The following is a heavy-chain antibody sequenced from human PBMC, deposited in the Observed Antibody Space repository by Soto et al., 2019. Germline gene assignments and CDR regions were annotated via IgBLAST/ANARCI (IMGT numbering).Heavy chain of an antibody. CDR1: GCTFTSYY. V-gene: IGHV1-46*03. CDR3: VRDNGYGDFVYYFDY. D-gene: IGHD4-17*01. CDR2: INPSGGST. J-gene: IGHJ4*02. Sequence: QVQLVQSGAEVKKPGASVKVSCKASGCTFTSYYMHWVRQAPGQGLEWMGIINPSGGSTSYAQKFQGRVTMTRDTSTSTVYMELSSLRSEDTAVYYCVRDNGYGDFVYYFDYWGQGTLVTVSS.